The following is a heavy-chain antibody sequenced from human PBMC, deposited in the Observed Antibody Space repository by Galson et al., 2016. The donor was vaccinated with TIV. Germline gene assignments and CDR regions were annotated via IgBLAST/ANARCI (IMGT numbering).Heavy chain of an antibody. CDR1: GNSLNELV. V-gene: IGHV1-24*01. J-gene: IGHJ5*02. Sequence: SVKVSCKVSGNSLNELVIHWVRQAPGKGLEWMGGFDPEVAKTVYAQKLQDRVTISTDKSISTAYLQWTSLKASDSAIYYCARSASAGSGWVDPWGQGTLVTVSS. CDR2: FDPEVAKT. D-gene: IGHD3-10*01. CDR3: ARSASAGSGWVDP.